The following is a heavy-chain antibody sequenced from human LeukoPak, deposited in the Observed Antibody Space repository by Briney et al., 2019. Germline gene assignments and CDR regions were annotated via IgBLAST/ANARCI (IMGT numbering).Heavy chain of an antibody. CDR3: ARKDGDY. Sequence: SETLSLTCTVSGASISAFHWTWFRQPAGKGLEWIGLIYSSGSTLFNPSLKSRVAMSVDLTKNPLSLKLTSVTAADTAMYYCARKDGDYWGRGTLVTVSS. CDR1: GASISAFH. J-gene: IGHJ4*02. V-gene: IGHV4-4*07. CDR2: IYSSGST.